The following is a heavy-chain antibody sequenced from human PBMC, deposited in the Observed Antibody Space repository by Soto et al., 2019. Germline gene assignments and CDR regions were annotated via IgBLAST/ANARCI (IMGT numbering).Heavy chain of an antibody. CDR1: GGTFSGYY. CDR2: IYYSGST. D-gene: IGHD6-13*01. Sequence: LLTQSVSCAVYGGTFSGYYGSWIRQQQGKGLEWIGYIYYSGSTYYNPSLKSRVTISADKSISTAYLQWSSLKASDTAMYYCARLQAAAGDNDLTFDYWGQGTLVTVSS. CDR3: ARLQAAAGDNDLTFDY. V-gene: IGHV4-31*11. J-gene: IGHJ4*02.